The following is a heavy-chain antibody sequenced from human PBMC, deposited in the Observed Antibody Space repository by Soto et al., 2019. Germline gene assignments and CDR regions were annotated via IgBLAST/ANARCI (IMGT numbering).Heavy chain of an antibody. CDR1: GGTFSSYA. D-gene: IGHD2-15*01. J-gene: IGHJ1*01. CDR3: ASSVVVAATRKYFQH. CDR2: IIPIFGTA. Sequence: QVQLVQSGAEVKKPGSSVKVSCKAPGGTFSSYAISWVRQAPGQGLEWMGGIIPIFGTANYAQKFQGRVTITADDSTSTADMELSSLRSEDTAVYYCASSVVVAATRKYFQHWGQGTLVTVSS. V-gene: IGHV1-69*01.